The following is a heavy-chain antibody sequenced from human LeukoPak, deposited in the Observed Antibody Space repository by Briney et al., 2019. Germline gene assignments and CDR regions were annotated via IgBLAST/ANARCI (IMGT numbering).Heavy chain of an antibody. Sequence: PGGSLSLSCAASGFLVNNNYMSWVRQAPGKGLEWVSVIFSAGDTYYVDSVKGRFNISRDSSKNTVSLQMNSLRAEDTAIYYCARGHSSSWYGGDWGRGTLVTVSS. J-gene: IGHJ4*02. CDR1: GFLVNNNY. V-gene: IGHV3-53*01. CDR2: IFSAGDT. CDR3: ARGHSSSWYGGD. D-gene: IGHD6-13*01.